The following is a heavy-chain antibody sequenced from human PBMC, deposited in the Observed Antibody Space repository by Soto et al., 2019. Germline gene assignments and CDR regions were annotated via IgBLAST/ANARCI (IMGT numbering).Heavy chain of an antibody. CDR2: ISAYNGNT. D-gene: IGHD6-13*01. V-gene: IGHV1-18*01. CDR1: GYTFTSYG. Sequence: QVQLVQSGAEVKKPGASVKVSCKASGYTFTSYGITWVRQAPGQGLEWMGWISAYNGNTNYAEKLQGRVTMTTDTSTSIAYMELMSMRSDDTAVYYGARDAPTIAAQDDYWGQGTLVTVSS. J-gene: IGHJ4*02. CDR3: ARDAPTIAAQDDY.